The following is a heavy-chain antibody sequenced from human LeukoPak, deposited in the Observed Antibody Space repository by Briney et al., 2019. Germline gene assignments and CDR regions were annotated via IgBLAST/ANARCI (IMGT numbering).Heavy chain of an antibody. Sequence: GGSLRLSCAASGFTFSSYSMNWVRQAPGKGLEWVSYISSGGSTIYYADSVKGRFTISRDNAKNSLYLQMNSLRAEDTAVYYCAELGITMIGGVWGKGTTVTISS. CDR2: ISSGGSTI. V-gene: IGHV3-48*04. D-gene: IGHD3-10*02. J-gene: IGHJ6*04. CDR3: AELGITMIGGV. CDR1: GFTFSSYS.